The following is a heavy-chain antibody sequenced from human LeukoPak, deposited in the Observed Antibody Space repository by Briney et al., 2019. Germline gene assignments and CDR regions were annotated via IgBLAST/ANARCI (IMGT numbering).Heavy chain of an antibody. D-gene: IGHD6-13*01. Sequence: PGGSLRLSCAASGFTFSSYSMNCVRQAPGKGLEWVSSISSSSSYIYYADSVKGRFTISRDNAKNSLYLQMNSLRAEDTAVYYCARDRGSSSRLLNYFDYWGQGTLVTVSS. J-gene: IGHJ4*02. CDR3: ARDRGSSSRLLNYFDY. V-gene: IGHV3-21*01. CDR2: ISSSSSYI. CDR1: GFTFSSYS.